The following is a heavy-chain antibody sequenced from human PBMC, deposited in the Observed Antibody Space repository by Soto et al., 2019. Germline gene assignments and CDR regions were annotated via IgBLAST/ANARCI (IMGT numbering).Heavy chain of an antibody. CDR3: ARGNLSFDFDS. CDR2: IKDDGSET. CDR1: GFTFSSYW. Sequence: GGSLRLSCAASGFTFSSYWMSWVRQAPGKGLEWLASIKDDGSETQYADSVRGRFTISRDYARKTMYLQMDSLRDEDTALYYCARGNLSFDFDSWGLGTLVTVSS. D-gene: IGHD1-26*01. V-gene: IGHV3-7*01. J-gene: IGHJ4*02.